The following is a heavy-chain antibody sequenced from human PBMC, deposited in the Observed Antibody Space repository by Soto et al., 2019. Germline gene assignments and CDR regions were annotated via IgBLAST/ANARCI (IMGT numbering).Heavy chain of an antibody. V-gene: IGHV3-48*01. CDR3: AREWDGDGYNSGWFDP. CDR2: ISSSSRTI. D-gene: IGHD5-12*01. J-gene: IGHJ5*02. Sequence: SGGSLRLSCAASGFTFSSYSMNWVRQAPGKGLEWVSYISSSSRTIYCADSVKGRFTISRDNAKNSLYLQMNSLRAEDTAVYYCAREWDGDGYNSGWFDPWGQGTLDTVSS. CDR1: GFTFSSYS.